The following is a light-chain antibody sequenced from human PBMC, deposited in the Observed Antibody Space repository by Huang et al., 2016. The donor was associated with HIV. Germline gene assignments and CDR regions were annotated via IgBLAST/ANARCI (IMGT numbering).Light chain of an antibody. CDR3: QHYDSLPPWT. Sequence: DIKMTQSPSSLSASIGDRVTITCQAGQDIGKYLTWYKQKSGQAPKTLIFDASNLQTWVSSNFIGSGAVTDFTFTINTLQPEDIATYYCQHYDSLPPWTFGQGTRVQI. CDR1: QDIGKY. CDR2: DAS. V-gene: IGKV1-33*01. J-gene: IGKJ1*01.